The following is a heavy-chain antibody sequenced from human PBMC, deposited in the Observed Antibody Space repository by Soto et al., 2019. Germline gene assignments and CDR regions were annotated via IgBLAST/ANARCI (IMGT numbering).Heavy chain of an antibody. Sequence: QVQLVESGGGVVQPGRSLRLSCAASGFTFSSYGMHWVRQAPGKGLEWVAVIWYDGSIEHYADSMKGRFTISRDNSKNRMFMQMNSLRGEDTALYYCARAASSMDVWGQGNTVTVSS. D-gene: IGHD6-25*01. CDR2: IWYDGSIE. J-gene: IGHJ6*02. V-gene: IGHV3-33*01. CDR1: GFTFSSYG. CDR3: ARAASSMDV.